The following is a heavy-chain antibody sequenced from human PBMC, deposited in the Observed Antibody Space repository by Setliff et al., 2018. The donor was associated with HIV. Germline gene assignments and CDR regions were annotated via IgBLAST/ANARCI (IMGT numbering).Heavy chain of an antibody. CDR3: ARGRLSWSPDF. V-gene: IGHV1-8*02. CDR2: MNPNSGRA. Sequence: GASVKVSCKASGYTFTNYDINWVRQSPGQGLEWLGWMNPNSGRAGSAQMFQGRLTMTRDTSTSTAYMELSSLTSDDTAIYYCARGRLSWSPDFWGQGPWSPSPQ. CDR1: GYTFTNYD. J-gene: IGHJ4*02.